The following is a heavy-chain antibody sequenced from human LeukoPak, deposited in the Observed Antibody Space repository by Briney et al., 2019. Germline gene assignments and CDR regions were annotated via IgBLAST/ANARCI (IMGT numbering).Heavy chain of an antibody. CDR2: IKQDGSEK. D-gene: IGHD1-26*01. CDR3: ARQGGSFFSFSTFFDY. J-gene: IGHJ4*02. V-gene: IGHV3-7*01. CDR1: GFTFSSYW. Sequence: GGSLRLSCAASGFTFSSYWMSWVRQAPGKGLEWVASIKQDGSEKYYVDSVKGRFTISRDNAKNSLYLQMNGLRAEDTAVYYCARQGGSFFSFSTFFDYWGQGTLVTVSS.